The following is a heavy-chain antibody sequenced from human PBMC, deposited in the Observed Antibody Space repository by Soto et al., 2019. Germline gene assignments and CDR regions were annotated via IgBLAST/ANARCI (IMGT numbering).Heavy chain of an antibody. V-gene: IGHV3-74*01. CDR2: VHSDGSST. CDR3: ARGDRGAFDL. Sequence: EVQLVESWGGLVRPGGSLRLSCAACGFTVSYYWMHWVRQAPGKGLVWVSRVHSDGSSTTYADFVKGRFIISRDNARNTVDLQMNSVRVEDTAVYYCARGDRGAFDLWGQGTVVTVSS. J-gene: IGHJ3*01. D-gene: IGHD1-26*01. CDR1: GFTVSYYW.